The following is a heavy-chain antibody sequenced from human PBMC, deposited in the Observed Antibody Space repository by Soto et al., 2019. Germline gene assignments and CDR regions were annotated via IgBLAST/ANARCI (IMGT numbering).Heavy chain of an antibody. CDR3: ARDERYFDWSPPGVDY. J-gene: IGHJ4*02. CDR1: GLTFSSYS. Sequence: GGSLILSCAASGLTFSSYSMNWVRQAPGKGLEWVSSISSSSSYIYYADSVKGRFTISRDNAKNSLYLQMNSLRAEDTAVYYCARDERYFDWSPPGVDYWGQGT. CDR2: ISSSSSYI. V-gene: IGHV3-21*01. D-gene: IGHD3-9*01.